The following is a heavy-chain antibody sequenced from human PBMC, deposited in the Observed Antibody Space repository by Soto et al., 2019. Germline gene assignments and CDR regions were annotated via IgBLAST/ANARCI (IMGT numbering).Heavy chain of an antibody. CDR3: ARQGSSWPYYFDY. Sequence: PSETLCLTCTVSGGSISSYYWRWIRQPPGKGLEWIGYIYYSGSTDYNPSLKSRVTISVDTSTNQFSLKLSSVTAADTAVYYCARQGSSWPYYFDYWGQGTLLTVSS. D-gene: IGHD6-13*01. CDR2: IYYSGST. CDR1: GGSISSYY. J-gene: IGHJ4*02. V-gene: IGHV4-59*08.